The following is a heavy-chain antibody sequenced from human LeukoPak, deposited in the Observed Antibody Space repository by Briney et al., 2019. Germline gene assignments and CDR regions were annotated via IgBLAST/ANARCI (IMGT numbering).Heavy chain of an antibody. CDR1: GFTFSSSG. CDR3: AKEAFWPVGFDP. J-gene: IGHJ5*02. V-gene: IGHV3-30*18. D-gene: IGHD3-3*02. Sequence: GGSLRLSCAASGFTFSSSGMDWVRQAPGKGPEWVAVIAYDGSNKYYADSVKGRFTISRDNSKNTLYLQMNGLRVEDTAVYYCAKEAFWPVGFDPWGQGTLVTVSS. CDR2: IAYDGSNK.